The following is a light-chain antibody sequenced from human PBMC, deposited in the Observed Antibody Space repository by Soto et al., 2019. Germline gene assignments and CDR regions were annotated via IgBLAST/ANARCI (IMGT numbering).Light chain of an antibody. CDR1: QSVSSY. CDR3: QQRSNWQGAT. CDR2: DAS. J-gene: IGKJ4*01. Sequence: EIVVTQSPATLSLPPGERATLSCRASQSVSSYLAWYQQKPGQAPRLLIYDASNRATGIPARFSGSGSGTDFTLTISRLEPEDFAVYYCQQRSNWQGATFGGGTKVDI. V-gene: IGKV3-11*01.